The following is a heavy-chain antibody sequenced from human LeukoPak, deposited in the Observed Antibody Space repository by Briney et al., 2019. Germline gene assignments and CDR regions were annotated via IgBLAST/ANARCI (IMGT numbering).Heavy chain of an antibody. Sequence: GGSLRLSCSASGFTFGSYGMHWVRQAPGKGLEWVAVISFDGRNKYFGDSVKGRFSISRDNSKNTLSLQMNSLRPEDTAVYYCVKDGHSVTIFDYWGRGTLVTVSS. V-gene: IGHV3-30*18. J-gene: IGHJ4*02. CDR3: VKDGHSVTIFDY. D-gene: IGHD4-17*01. CDR1: GFTFGSYG. CDR2: ISFDGRNK.